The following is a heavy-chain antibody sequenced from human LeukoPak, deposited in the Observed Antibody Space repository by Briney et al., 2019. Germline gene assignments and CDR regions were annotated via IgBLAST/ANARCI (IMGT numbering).Heavy chain of an antibody. CDR2: IKGDGSST. D-gene: IGHD3-3*01. CDR1: GFTFSSHW. Sequence: GGSLRLSCAASGFTFSSHWMHWVRQAPGKGLVWVSRIKGDGSSTSYADSVEGRFTISRDNAKNTLHLQMNSLRAEDSAVYYCVRDGVGPPSFDNWGQGTRVTVSS. V-gene: IGHV3-74*01. J-gene: IGHJ4*02. CDR3: VRDGVGPPSFDN.